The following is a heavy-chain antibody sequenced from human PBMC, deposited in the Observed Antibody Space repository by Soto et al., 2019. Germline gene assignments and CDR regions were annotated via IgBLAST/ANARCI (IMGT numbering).Heavy chain of an antibody. Sequence: ETLSLTCAVYGGSFSGYYWSWIRQPPGKGLEWIGEINHSGSTNYNPSLKSRVTIPVDTSKNQFSLKLSSVTAADTAVYYCARDLRRNLRWFDPWGQGTLVTVSS. V-gene: IGHV4-34*01. CDR2: INHSGST. D-gene: IGHD4-4*01. J-gene: IGHJ5*02. CDR3: ARDLRRNLRWFDP. CDR1: GGSFSGYY.